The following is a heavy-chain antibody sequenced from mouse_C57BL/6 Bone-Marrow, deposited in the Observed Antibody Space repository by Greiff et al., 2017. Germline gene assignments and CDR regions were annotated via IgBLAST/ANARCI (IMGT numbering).Heavy chain of an antibody. J-gene: IGHJ3*01. D-gene: IGHD2-3*01. CDR1: GYSITSGYY. CDR3: YRENGYYVWCAY. Sequence: EVKLVESGPGLVKPSQSLSLTCSVTGYSITSGYYWNLIRQFPGNQLELVGFISYDGSTNYNPSLKNRISITRDTSKNQFFLKLNSVTTEDTATYDYYRENGYYVWCAYWGQGTLVTVSA. V-gene: IGHV3-6*01. CDR2: ISYDGST.